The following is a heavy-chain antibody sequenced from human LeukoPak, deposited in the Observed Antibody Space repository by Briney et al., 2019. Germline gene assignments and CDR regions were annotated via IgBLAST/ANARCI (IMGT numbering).Heavy chain of an antibody. CDR2: INSDGSST. CDR3: ARNSSFDY. D-gene: IGHD6-13*01. V-gene: IGHV3-74*01. Sequence: GGSLRLSCEASGFSVSSNYMSWVRQAPGKGLVWVSRINSDGSSTSYADSVKGRFTISRDNAKNTLYLQMNSLRAEDTAVYYCARNSSFDYWGQGTLVTVSS. CDR1: GFSVSSNY. J-gene: IGHJ4*02.